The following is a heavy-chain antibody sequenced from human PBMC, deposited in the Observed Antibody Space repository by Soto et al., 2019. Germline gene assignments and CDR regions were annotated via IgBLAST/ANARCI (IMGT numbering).Heavy chain of an antibody. CDR1: GFIFNEYG. Sequence: GGSLRLSCAASGFIFNEYGMHWVRQAPGKGLEWVAVIWYDGSNKYYADSVKGRFTFSRDNSKNTMSLQMNSLRVEDTAMYYCARWGCSGSNCNLNQRSFDLWGQGTLVTVSS. CDR3: ARWGCSGSNCNLNQRSFDL. V-gene: IGHV3-33*01. CDR2: IWYDGSNK. D-gene: IGHD2-15*01. J-gene: IGHJ4*02.